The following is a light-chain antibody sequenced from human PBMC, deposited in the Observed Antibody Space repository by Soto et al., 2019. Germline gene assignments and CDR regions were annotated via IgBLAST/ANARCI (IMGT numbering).Light chain of an antibody. CDR1: SSDVGGYNY. CDR3: SSYTSSSTYV. V-gene: IGLV2-14*01. CDR2: EVS. J-gene: IGLJ1*01. Sequence: QSVLTQPPSVSGSPGQSITISYTGTSSDVGGYNYVSWYQQHPGKAPKLMIYEVSNRPSGVSNRFSGSKSGNTASLTISGLQAEDEADYYCSSYTSSSTYVFGTGTKVTVL.